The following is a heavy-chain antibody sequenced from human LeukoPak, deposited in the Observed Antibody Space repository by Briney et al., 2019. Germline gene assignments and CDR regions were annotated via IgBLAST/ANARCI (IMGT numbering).Heavy chain of an antibody. D-gene: IGHD3-9*01. CDR3: AREHRPVLRYFDWSHKGAFDY. J-gene: IGHJ4*02. V-gene: IGHV1-69*05. CDR1: GGTFSSYA. Sequence: SVKVSCKASGGTFSSYAISWVRQAPGQGLEWMGGIIPIFGTANYAQKFQGRVTITTDESTSTAYMELSSLRSEDTAVYYCAREHRPVLRYFDWSHKGAFDYWAREPWSPSPQ. CDR2: IIPIFGTA.